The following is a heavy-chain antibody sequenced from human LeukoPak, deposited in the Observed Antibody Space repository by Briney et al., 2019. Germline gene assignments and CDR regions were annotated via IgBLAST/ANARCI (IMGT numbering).Heavy chain of an antibody. D-gene: IGHD5-18*01. CDR3: ARLNEWWIQLWFSKPRRYYFDY. V-gene: IGHV4-39*07. Sequence: SETLSLTCTVSGGSISSSSYYWGWIRQPPGKGLEWIGSIYYSGSTYYNPSLKSRVTISVDTSKNQFSLKLSSVTAADTAVYYCARLNEWWIQLWFSKPRRYYFDYWGQGTLVTVSS. CDR1: GGSISSSSYY. CDR2: IYYSGST. J-gene: IGHJ4*02.